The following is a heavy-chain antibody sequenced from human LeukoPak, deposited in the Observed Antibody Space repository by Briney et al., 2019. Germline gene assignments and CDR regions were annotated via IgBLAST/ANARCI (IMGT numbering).Heavy chain of an antibody. D-gene: IGHD2-15*01. Sequence: GGSPRLSCSASGFPFSSYAMHWVRQAPGKGLEYVSAISDSGGSTYYADSVKGRFTISRDNSKNTLCLQMSSLRAEDTAVYFCVRGYSFGPYGMDVWGQGTTVTVSS. CDR2: ISDSGGST. CDR1: GFPFSSYA. V-gene: IGHV3-64D*09. J-gene: IGHJ6*02. CDR3: VRGYSFGPYGMDV.